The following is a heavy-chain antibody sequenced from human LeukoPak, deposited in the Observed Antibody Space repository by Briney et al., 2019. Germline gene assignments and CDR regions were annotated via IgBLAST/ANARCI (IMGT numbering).Heavy chain of an antibody. Sequence: SETLSLTCTVSGGSISSYYWSWIRQPPGKGLEWIGYIYYSGSTNYNPSLKSRVTISVDTSKNQFSLKLSSVTAADTAVYYCARVGRHYRSVGAFDIWGQGTMVTVSS. CDR3: ARVGRHYRSVGAFDI. J-gene: IGHJ3*02. V-gene: IGHV4-59*01. CDR2: IYYSGST. D-gene: IGHD3-10*01. CDR1: GGSISSYY.